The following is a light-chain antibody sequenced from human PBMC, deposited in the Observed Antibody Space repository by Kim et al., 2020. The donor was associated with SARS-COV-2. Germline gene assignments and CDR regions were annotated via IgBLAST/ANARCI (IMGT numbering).Light chain of an antibody. Sequence: DIVLTQSPATLSLSPGERATLSCRASQSISRSLAWYQQKPGQAPRLLICDVSDRATGIPARFSGRGSGTDFTLTISSLEPEDFAVYYCLQRSDWPLTFGGGTKVDIK. CDR3: LQRSDWPLT. V-gene: IGKV3-11*01. CDR1: QSISRS. J-gene: IGKJ4*01. CDR2: DVS.